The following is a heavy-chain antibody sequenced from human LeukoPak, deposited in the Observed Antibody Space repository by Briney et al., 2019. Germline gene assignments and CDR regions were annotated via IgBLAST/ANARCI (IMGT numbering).Heavy chain of an antibody. CDR2: ISASGIHI. J-gene: IGHJ4*02. V-gene: IGHV3-23*01. D-gene: IGHD2-8*01. Sequence: GGSLRLSCAVSGFTFSNYDMNGVRQAPGKGPEWVTTISASGIHIYYADSAKGRFTISRDNSRNTLELQMNSLRGEDTAVYYCVRMVSGDSWGQGTLVTVTS. CDR3: VRMVSGDS. CDR1: GFTFSNYD.